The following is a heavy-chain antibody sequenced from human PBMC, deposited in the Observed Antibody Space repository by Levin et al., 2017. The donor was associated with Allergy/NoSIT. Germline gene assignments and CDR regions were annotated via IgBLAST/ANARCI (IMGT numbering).Heavy chain of an antibody. CDR2: ISSSSSYT. CDR1: GFTFSDYY. J-gene: IGHJ2*01. D-gene: IGHD2-2*01. CDR3: ARERPWRGSYQLLSPYWYFDR. V-gene: IGHV3-11*05. Sequence: GGSLRLSCAASGFTFSDYYMSWIRQAPGKGLEWVSYISSSSSYTNYADSVKGRFTISRDNAKNSLYLQMNSLRAEDTAVYYCARERPWRGSYQLLSPYWYFDRWGRGTLVTVSS.